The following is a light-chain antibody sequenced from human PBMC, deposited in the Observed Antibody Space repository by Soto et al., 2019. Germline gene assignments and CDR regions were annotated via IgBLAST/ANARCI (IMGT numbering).Light chain of an antibody. CDR3: GSYTSASTLV. V-gene: IGLV2-14*01. CDR1: SSDAGGYNY. J-gene: IGLJ1*01. CDR2: EVI. Sequence: QSALAQPASVSGSPGQSITISCTGTSSDAGGYNYVSWYQQHPGKAPKLVIYEVINRPSGVSNRFSGSKSGNTASLTISGLQAEDEADYYCGSYTSASTLVFGTGTKVTVL.